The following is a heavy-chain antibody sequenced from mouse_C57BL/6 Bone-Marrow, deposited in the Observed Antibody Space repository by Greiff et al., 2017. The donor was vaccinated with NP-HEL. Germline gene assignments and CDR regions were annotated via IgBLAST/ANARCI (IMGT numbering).Heavy chain of an antibody. CDR2: INPSNGGT. V-gene: IGHV1-53*01. CDR1: GYTFTSYW. J-gene: IGHJ1*03. D-gene: IGHD2-3*01. CDR3: ARPPPYDGYGPWYFDV. Sequence: QVQLQQPGTELVKPGASVKLSCKASGYTFTSYWMHWVKQRPGQGLEWIGNINPSNGGTNYNEKFKSKATLTVDKSSSTAYMQLSSLTSEDSAVYYGARPPPYDGYGPWYFDVWGTGTTVTVSS.